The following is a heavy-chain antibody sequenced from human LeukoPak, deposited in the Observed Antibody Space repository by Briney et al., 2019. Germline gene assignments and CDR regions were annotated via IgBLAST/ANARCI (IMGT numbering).Heavy chain of an antibody. D-gene: IGHD3-3*01. V-gene: IGHV1-18*01. CDR2: ISAYNGNT. CDR1: GYTFTSYG. Sequence: ASVKVSCKASGYTFTSYGISWVRQAPGQGPEWMGWISAYNGNTNYAQKLQGRATMTTDTSTSTAYMELRSLRSDDTAVYYCARDPRIFGVASLTDYWGQGTLVTVSS. J-gene: IGHJ4*02. CDR3: ARDPRIFGVASLTDY.